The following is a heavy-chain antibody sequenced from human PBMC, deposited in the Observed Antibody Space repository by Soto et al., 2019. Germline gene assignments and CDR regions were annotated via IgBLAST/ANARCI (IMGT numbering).Heavy chain of an antibody. CDR1: GFTFSSYA. V-gene: IGHV3-30-3*01. CDR3: ARGQIAAAGTSNY. J-gene: IGHJ4*02. CDR2: ISYDGSNK. D-gene: IGHD6-13*01. Sequence: QVQLVESGGGVVQPGRSLRLSCAASGFTFSSYAMHWVRQAPGKGLEWVAVISYDGSNKYYADSVKGRFTISRDNSKNTLYLQMNSLRAEDTAVHYCARGQIAAAGTSNYWGQGTLVTVSS.